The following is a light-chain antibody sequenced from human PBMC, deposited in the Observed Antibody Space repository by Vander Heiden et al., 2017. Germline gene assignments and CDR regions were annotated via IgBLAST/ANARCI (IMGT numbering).Light chain of an antibody. CDR1: QSISSY. CDR2: AAS. J-gene: IGKJ2*01. Sequence: DIQMTQAPPSLSASVGVRVTITCRASQSISSYLNWYQQNPGRAPKLLIYAASSLQSGVPSRFSGSGSGTDFTLTISSLQPEDFATYYCQQSYSTPPYTFGQGTKLEIK. CDR3: QQSYSTPPYT. V-gene: IGKV1-39*01.